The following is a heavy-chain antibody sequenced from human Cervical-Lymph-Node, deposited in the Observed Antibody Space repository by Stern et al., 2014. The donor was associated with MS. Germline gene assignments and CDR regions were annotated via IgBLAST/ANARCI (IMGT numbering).Heavy chain of an antibody. CDR2: IHYGRTT. D-gene: IGHD4-23*01. CDR1: TASISTSSYY. J-gene: IGHJ4*02. Sequence: VQLLESGPGLVKPSETLSLTCTVSTASISTSSYYWGWFRQPPGKGLEWIGTIHYGRTTYYNASLQSRVTISVDTSKNQSSLRMNSRTAADTAVYYCATSPGGNSLGVSDHWGQGTLVIVSS. V-gene: IGHV4-39*01. CDR3: ATSPGGNSLGVSDH.